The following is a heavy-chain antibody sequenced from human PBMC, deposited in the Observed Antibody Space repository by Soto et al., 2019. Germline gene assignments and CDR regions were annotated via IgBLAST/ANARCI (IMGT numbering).Heavy chain of an antibody. Sequence: SETLSLTCTVAGGSISSGGYYWTWIRQHPGKGLEWIGYIYYSGSTYYNPSLKSRVTISVDTSKNQFSLKLSSVTAADTAVYYCATAITFWSGYFGPWGQGTLVTVSS. CDR3: ATAITFWSGYFGP. D-gene: IGHD3-3*01. CDR2: IYYSGST. J-gene: IGHJ5*02. CDR1: GGSISSGGYY. V-gene: IGHV4-31*03.